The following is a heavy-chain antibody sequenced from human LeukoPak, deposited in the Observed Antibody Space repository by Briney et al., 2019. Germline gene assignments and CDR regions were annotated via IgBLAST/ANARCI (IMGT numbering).Heavy chain of an antibody. CDR3: ARGLNRNDYGDYGY. CDR2: IYYTGST. D-gene: IGHD4-17*01. V-gene: IGHV4-59*01. J-gene: IGHJ4*02. CDR1: GDSISGYY. Sequence: SETLSLTCTVSGDSISGYYWTWIRQPPGKGLEWIGYIYYTGSTSYNPSLKSRVTISVQTSKNQFSLKLSSVTAADTAVYYCARGLNRNDYGDYGYWGQGTLVTVSS.